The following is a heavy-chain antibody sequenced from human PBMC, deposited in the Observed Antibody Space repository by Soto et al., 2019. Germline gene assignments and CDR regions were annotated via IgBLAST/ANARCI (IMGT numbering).Heavy chain of an antibody. V-gene: IGHV3-48*01. D-gene: IGHD2-2*01. CDR3: EVASPSRNWDFDL. CDR2: ISSSSSPI. CDR1: GFTFSSYS. J-gene: IGHJ2*01. Sequence: EVQLVESGGGLVQPGGSLRLSCAASGFTFSSYSMNWVRRAPGKGLEWVSYISSSSSPIYYADSVKGRFTISRDNAKNSLYLEMNSLRVEDTAVYYCEVASPSRNWDFDLWGRGTLVTVSS.